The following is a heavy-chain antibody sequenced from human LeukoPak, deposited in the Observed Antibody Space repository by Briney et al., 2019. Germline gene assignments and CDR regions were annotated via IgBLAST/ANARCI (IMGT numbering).Heavy chain of an antibody. J-gene: IGHJ4*02. D-gene: IGHD3-10*01. CDR3: ARDRTYYYGSGSSREIRYFDY. Sequence: SETLSLTCTLSGGSISSYYWSWIRQPAGKGLEWIGRIYTSGSTNYNPSLKSRVTMSVHTSKNQFSLKLSSVTAADTAVYYCARDRTYYYGSGSSREIRYFDYWGQGTLVTVSS. CDR1: GGSISSYY. V-gene: IGHV4-4*07. CDR2: IYTSGST.